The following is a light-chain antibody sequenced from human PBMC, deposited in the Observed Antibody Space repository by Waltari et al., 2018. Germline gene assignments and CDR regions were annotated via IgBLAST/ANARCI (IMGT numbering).Light chain of an antibody. J-gene: IGKJ4*01. CDR3: QEYDSLPVT. V-gene: IGKV1-5*03. Sequence: TGRASPGIKNNLAWYQQAPGKAPKVLIHKASRLESGAPSRFSGSGYGTEFTLTISSLQPDDFATYYCQEYDSLPVTFGGGTKVEI. CDR1: PGIKNN. CDR2: KAS.